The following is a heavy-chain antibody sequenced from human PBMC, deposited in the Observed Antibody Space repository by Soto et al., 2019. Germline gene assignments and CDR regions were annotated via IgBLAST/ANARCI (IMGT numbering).Heavy chain of an antibody. D-gene: IGHD2-8*02. CDR1: GFTFSNYA. V-gene: IGHV3-23*01. Sequence: EVRLLESGGGLAQPGGSLRLSCAASGFTFSNYAMTWVRQAPGKELEWVSSITGSGGSTYYADSAKGRFTISRDNSKNTLYMQMNSLRAEDTAMYYCAYRVADESWCRSVRCFLNAFDIWGQGTMVIVSP. J-gene: IGHJ3*02. CDR3: AYRVADESWCRSVRCFLNAFDI. CDR2: ITGSGGST.